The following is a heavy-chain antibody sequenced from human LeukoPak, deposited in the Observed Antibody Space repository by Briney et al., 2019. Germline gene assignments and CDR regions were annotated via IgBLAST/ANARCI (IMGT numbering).Heavy chain of an antibody. CDR3: ARPSVSLYVAPDGDI. CDR2: ISRSSSYI. Sequence: NPGGSLRLSCAASAFTFSSYSMNWVRQVPGKGLEWVSSISRSSSYIYYADSLKGRFTISRDNAKNSLYLHMNSLRAEDTAVYYYARPSVSLYVAPDGDIWGQGTMVIVSS. J-gene: IGHJ3*02. CDR1: AFTFSSYS. V-gene: IGHV3-21*01. D-gene: IGHD3-16*01.